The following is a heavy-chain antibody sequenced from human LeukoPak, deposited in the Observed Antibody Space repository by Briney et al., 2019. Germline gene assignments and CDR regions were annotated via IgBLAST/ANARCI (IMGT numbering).Heavy chain of an antibody. Sequence: PSETLSFTCAVYGGSFSGYYWSWIRQPPGKGLEWIGEINHSGSTNYNPSIKSRVTISVDTSKNQFSPKLSSVTAADTAVYYCARRPYCSSTSCKGGLDYWGQGTLVTVSS. CDR1: GGSFSGYY. J-gene: IGHJ4*02. V-gene: IGHV4-34*01. CDR3: ARRPYCSSTSCKGGLDY. CDR2: INHSGST. D-gene: IGHD2-2*01.